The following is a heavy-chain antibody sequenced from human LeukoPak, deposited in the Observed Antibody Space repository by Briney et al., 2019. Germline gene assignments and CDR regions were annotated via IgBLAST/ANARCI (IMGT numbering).Heavy chain of an antibody. CDR3: ARGVSVLLDY. CDR1: GGSISSSNW. Sequence: SETLSLTCAVSGGSISSSNWWSWVRQPPGKGLEWIGEIYHSGSTNYNPSLKSRVTISVDTSKNQFSLKLSSVTAADTAVYYCARGVSVLLDYWGQGTLVTVSS. J-gene: IGHJ4*02. CDR2: IYHSGST. D-gene: IGHD5/OR15-5a*01. V-gene: IGHV4-4*02.